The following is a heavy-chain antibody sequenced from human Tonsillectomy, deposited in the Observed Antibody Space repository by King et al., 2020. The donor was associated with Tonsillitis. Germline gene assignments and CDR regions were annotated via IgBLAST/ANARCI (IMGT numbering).Heavy chain of an antibody. V-gene: IGHV1-69*04. Sequence: QLVQSGAEVKKPGSSVKVSCKASGGTFSSYAISWVRQAPGQGLEWMGRIIPILGIANYAQKFQGRVTITADKSTSTAYMELSSLRSEDTAGYYCASPPSGSYYTSSFYYWGQGTLVTVSS. CDR3: ASPPSGSYYTSSFYY. D-gene: IGHD3-10*01. CDR1: GGTFSSYA. CDR2: IIPILGIA. J-gene: IGHJ4*02.